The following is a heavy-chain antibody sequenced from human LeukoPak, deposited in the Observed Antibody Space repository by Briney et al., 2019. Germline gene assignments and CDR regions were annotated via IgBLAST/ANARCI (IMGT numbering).Heavy chain of an antibody. CDR2: IIPIFGTA. V-gene: IGHV1-69*05. CDR1: GGAFTSYA. Sequence: ASVKVSCKASGGAFTSYAISWVRQAPGQGLEWMGRIIPIFGTANYAQKFQGRLMITTDESTSTAYMELSSLRSEDTAVYYCARVVPAATSTWYLDYWGQGTLVTVSS. CDR3: ARVVPAATSTWYLDY. J-gene: IGHJ4*02. D-gene: IGHD2-2*01.